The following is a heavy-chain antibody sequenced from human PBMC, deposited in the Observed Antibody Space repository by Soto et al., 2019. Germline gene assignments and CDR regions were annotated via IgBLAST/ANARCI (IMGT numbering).Heavy chain of an antibody. J-gene: IGHJ4*02. CDR1: GGSISSYY. CDR3: AGITYYYDSSGYYVFDY. V-gene: IGHV4-59*01. CDR2: IYYSGST. Sequence: SETLSLTCTVSGGSISSYYWSWIRQPPGKGLEWIGYIYYSGSTNYNPSLKSRVTISVDTSKNQFSLKLSSVTAADTAVYYCAGITYYYDSSGYYVFDYWGQGTLVTVSS. D-gene: IGHD3-22*01.